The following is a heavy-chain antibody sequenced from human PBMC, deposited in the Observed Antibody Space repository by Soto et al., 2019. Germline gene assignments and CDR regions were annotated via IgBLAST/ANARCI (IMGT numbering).Heavy chain of an antibody. D-gene: IGHD3-10*01. V-gene: IGHV1-69*13. Sequence: SVKVSCKASGGTFSSYAISWVRQAPGQGLEWMGGIIPIFGTASYAQKFQGRVTITAAESSSTAYMELSSLRYEYTAVYYCWRVADGSGSPNNYYGMDVWGQGTTVTVSS. CDR1: GGTFSSYA. CDR3: WRVADGSGSPNNYYGMDV. CDR2: IIPIFGTA. J-gene: IGHJ6*02.